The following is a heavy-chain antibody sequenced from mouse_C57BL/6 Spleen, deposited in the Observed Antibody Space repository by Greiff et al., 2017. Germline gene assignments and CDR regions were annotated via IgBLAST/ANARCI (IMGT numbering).Heavy chain of an antibody. Sequence: QVQLQQPGAELVKPGASVKLSCKASGYTFTSYWMHWVKQRPGQGLEWIGMIHPNSGSTNYNEKFKSKATLTVDKSSSPAYMQLSSLTSEDSAVYYCARYGSSTWYFDVWGTGTTVTVSS. J-gene: IGHJ1*03. CDR2: IHPNSGST. D-gene: IGHD1-1*01. CDR3: ARYGSSTWYFDV. V-gene: IGHV1-64*01. CDR1: GYTFTSYW.